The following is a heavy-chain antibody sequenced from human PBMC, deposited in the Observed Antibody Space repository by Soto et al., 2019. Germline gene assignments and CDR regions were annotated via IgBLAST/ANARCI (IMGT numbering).Heavy chain of an antibody. CDR2: IWYDGSNK. D-gene: IGHD6-13*01. J-gene: IGHJ4*02. CDR1: GFTFSSYG. V-gene: IGHV3-33*01. Sequence: GGSLRLSCAASGFTFSSYGMHWVRQAPGKGLEWVAVIWYDGSNKYYADSVKGRFTISRDNSKNTLYLQMNSLRAEDTAVYYCARNKGRGEAAGPGFSGGQETLFTVSS. CDR3: ARNKGRGEAAGPGFS.